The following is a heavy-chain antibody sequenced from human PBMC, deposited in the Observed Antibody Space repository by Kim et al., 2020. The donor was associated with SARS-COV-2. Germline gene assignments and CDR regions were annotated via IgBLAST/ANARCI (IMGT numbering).Heavy chain of an antibody. V-gene: IGHV3-33*05. Sequence: GGSLRLSCAASGFTFSSYGMHWVRQAPGKGLEWVAVITYDGSNKYYADSVKGRFTISRDNSKNTLYLQMNSLRAEDTAVYYCARDQEELVWFGELSGYYFDYWGQGTLVTVSS. CDR2: ITYDGSNK. J-gene: IGHJ4*02. D-gene: IGHD3-10*01. CDR1: GFTFSSYG. CDR3: ARDQEELVWFGELSGYYFDY.